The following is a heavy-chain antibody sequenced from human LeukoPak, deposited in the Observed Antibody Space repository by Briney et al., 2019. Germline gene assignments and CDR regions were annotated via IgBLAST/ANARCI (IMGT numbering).Heavy chain of an antibody. V-gene: IGHV4-59*01. J-gene: IGHJ6*02. Sequence: PSETLSLTCTVSGGSISSYYWSWIRQPPGKGLEWIGYIYYSGSTNYNPSLKSRVTISVDTSKNQFSLKLSSVTAADTAVYYCARDSGYGSGSYLHYYGMDVWGQGTTVTVSS. CDR2: IYYSGST. CDR1: GGSISSYY. CDR3: ARDSGYGSGSYLHYYGMDV. D-gene: IGHD3-10*01.